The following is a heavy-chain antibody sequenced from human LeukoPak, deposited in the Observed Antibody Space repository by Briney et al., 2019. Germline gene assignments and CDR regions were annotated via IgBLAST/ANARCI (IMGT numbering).Heavy chain of an antibody. CDR2: LYSGGSA. CDR3: ARDSETETGWYYYGMDV. D-gene: IGHD1-1*01. Sequence: GGSLRLSCAASGFILSSNYMNWVRQAPGKGLEWIAVLYSGGSAYYPDSVKGRFTISRDNSKNTLYLQIYSLRAEDTAIYYCARDSETETGWYYYGMDVWGQGTTVTVSS. V-gene: IGHV3-53*01. J-gene: IGHJ6*02. CDR1: GFILSSNY.